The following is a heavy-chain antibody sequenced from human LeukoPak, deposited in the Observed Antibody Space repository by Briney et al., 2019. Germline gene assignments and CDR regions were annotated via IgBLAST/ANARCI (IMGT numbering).Heavy chain of an antibody. CDR1: GFTFDDYA. V-gene: IGHV3-9*01. CDR3: AKDILAVAGTCYDY. CDR2: ISWNSGSI. J-gene: IGHJ4*02. Sequence: SLRLSCAASGFTFDDYAMPWVRQAPGKGLEWVSGISWNSGSIGYADSVKGRFTISRDNAKNSLYLQMNSLRAEDTALYYCAKDILAVAGTCYDYWGQGTLVTVSS. D-gene: IGHD6-19*01.